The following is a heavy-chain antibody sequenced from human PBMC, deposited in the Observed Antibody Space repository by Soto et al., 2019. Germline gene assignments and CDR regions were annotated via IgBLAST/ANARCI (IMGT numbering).Heavy chain of an antibody. J-gene: IGHJ4*02. CDR3: AKDKAWFGEEIDY. CDR2: ISYDGSNK. Sequence: GGSLRLSCAASGFTFSSYGMHWVRQAPGKGLEWVAVISYDGSNKYYADSVKGRFTISRDNSKNTLYLQMNSLRAEDTAVYYCAKDKAWFGEEIDYWGQGTLVTVSS. V-gene: IGHV3-30*18. CDR1: GFTFSSYG. D-gene: IGHD3-10*01.